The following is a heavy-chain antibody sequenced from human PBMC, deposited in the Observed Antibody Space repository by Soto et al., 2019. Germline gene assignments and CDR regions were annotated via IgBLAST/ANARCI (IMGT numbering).Heavy chain of an antibody. Sequence: QVQLVQSGAEVKKPGSSVKVSCKASGGTFSSYTISWVRQAPGQGLEWMGRIIPILGIANYAQKFQGRVTITADKSTSTAYMELSSLRSEDTAVYYCARDGSRDGYNDSFDYWGQGTLVTVSS. CDR1: GGTFSSYT. J-gene: IGHJ4*02. V-gene: IGHV1-69*08. CDR3: ARDGSRDGYNDSFDY. D-gene: IGHD5-12*01. CDR2: IIPILGIA.